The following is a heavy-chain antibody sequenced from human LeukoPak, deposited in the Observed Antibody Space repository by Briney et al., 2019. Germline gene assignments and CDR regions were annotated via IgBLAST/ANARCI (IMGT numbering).Heavy chain of an antibody. CDR3: ARLNSDDTLFDY. Sequence: GGSVRLSCAVSGFTVSSSYMNWVRQAPGKGLEWVSVIYDGGSTYYADPVKGRFTISRDNSKNTLYLQMNSLRAEDTAVYYCARLNSDDTLFDYWGQGTQVIVSS. D-gene: IGHD4-23*01. V-gene: IGHV3-53*01. J-gene: IGHJ4*02. CDR1: GFTVSSSY. CDR2: IYDGGST.